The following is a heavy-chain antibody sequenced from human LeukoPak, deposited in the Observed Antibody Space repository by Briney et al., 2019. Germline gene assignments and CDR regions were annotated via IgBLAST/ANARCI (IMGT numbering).Heavy chain of an antibody. D-gene: IGHD2-8*01. CDR2: IRYDGSKK. CDR1: GFTFSSYG. V-gene: IGHV3-30*02. J-gene: IGHJ4*02. Sequence: PGGSLRLSCAASGFTFSSYGMHWVRQAPGKGLEWVAFIRYDGSKKYYADSVKGRFTISRDNPKNTLYLQMNSLRAEDTAVYYCAKDAGTTLTVRPFDYWGQGTLVTVSS. CDR3: AKDAGTTLTVRPFDY.